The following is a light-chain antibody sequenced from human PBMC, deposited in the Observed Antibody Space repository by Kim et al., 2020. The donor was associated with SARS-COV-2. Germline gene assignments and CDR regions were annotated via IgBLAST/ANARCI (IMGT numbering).Light chain of an antibody. Sequence: VLTQSPGTLSLSPGERVTLSCRASPTISRSYLAWYQQKPGQAPRLLIYAVSIRAPGIPQRFSASGSGTDFTLTISRLEPEDFAVYYCQRYDGGLYTFGQGTKVDIK. CDR3: QRYDGGLYT. CDR1: PTISRSY. V-gene: IGKV3-20*01. J-gene: IGKJ2*01. CDR2: AVS.